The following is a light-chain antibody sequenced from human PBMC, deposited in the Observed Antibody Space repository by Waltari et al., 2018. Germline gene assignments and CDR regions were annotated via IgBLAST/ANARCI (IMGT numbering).Light chain of an antibody. Sequence: QSALSQPASVSGSPGQWITISCTGTTNDIGSYNYVSWYQQHPGKVPKLVIYEVNNRPSGVVSRFSGSKSDNTAYLTISGLQAEDEADYFCSSYSSISTLLFGGGTTVTVL. CDR3: SSYSSISTLL. CDR2: EVN. V-gene: IGLV2-14*01. CDR1: TNDIGSYNY. J-gene: IGLJ2*01.